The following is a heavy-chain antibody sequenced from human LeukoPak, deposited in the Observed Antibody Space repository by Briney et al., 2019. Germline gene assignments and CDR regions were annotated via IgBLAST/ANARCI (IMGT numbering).Heavy chain of an antibody. CDR1: GGSISSGSYY. CDR2: IYTSGST. Sequence: PSETLSLTCTVSGGSISSGSYYWSWIRQPAGKGLEWIGRIYTSGSTNYNPSLKSRVTISVDTSKNQFSLKLSSVTAADTAVYYCARYSGYDYSFEYWGQGTLVTVSS. V-gene: IGHV4-61*02. J-gene: IGHJ4*02. CDR3: ARYSGYDYSFEY. D-gene: IGHD5-12*01.